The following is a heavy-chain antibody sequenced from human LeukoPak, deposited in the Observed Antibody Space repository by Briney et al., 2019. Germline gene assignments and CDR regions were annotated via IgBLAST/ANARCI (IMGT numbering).Heavy chain of an antibody. CDR2: ISGSGGST. V-gene: IGHV3-23*01. J-gene: IGHJ4*02. D-gene: IGHD6-13*01. Sequence: GGSLRLSCVTSGFMFSTYALSWVRQAPGKGLEWASSISGSGGSTYHADSEKGRFTISRDSSKNTLYLQMNSLRAEDTAIYYCARVIRTAPGKGYFDYWGLGALVTVSS. CDR3: ARVIRTAPGKGYFDY. CDR1: GFMFSTYA.